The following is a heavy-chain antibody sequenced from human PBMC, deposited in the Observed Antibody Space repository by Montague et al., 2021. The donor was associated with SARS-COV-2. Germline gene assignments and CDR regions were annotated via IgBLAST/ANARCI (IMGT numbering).Heavy chain of an antibody. CDR2: INNSGST. CDR3: ARGSRQWLVRPPHYYYFDY. Sequence: SETLSLTCAVYGGSFSGYYWAWIRQPPGKGLEWLGEINNSGSTNYNPSLKSRVTISVDTSKNQFSLKLSSVTAADTAVYYCARGSRQWLVRPPHYYYFDYWGQGTLVTVSS. CDR1: GGSFSGYY. J-gene: IGHJ4*02. V-gene: IGHV4-34*01. D-gene: IGHD6-19*01.